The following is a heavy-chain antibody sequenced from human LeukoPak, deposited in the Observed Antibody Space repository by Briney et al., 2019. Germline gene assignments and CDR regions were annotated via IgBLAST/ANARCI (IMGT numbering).Heavy chain of an antibody. V-gene: IGHV4-39*01. CDR3: ARHPYSRHEPFDY. CDR1: GGSISSSSYY. CDR2: IYYSGST. D-gene: IGHD6-13*01. Sequence: SETLSLTCTVSGGSISSSSYYWGWIRQPPGKGLEWIGSIYYSGSTYYNPSLKSRVTISVDTSKNQFSLKLSSVTAADTAVYYCARHPYSRHEPFDYWGQGTLVTVSS. J-gene: IGHJ4*02.